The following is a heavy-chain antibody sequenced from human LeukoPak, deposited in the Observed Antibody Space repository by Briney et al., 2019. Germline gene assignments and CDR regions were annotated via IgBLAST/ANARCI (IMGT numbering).Heavy chain of an antibody. V-gene: IGHV3-7*03. J-gene: IGHJ5*01. D-gene: IGHD3-10*01. CDR1: GFTFSSYA. CDR3: ATSVPGFGELLDS. CDR2: INDNGKEK. Sequence: GGSLRLSCAASGFTFSSYAMTWVRQAPGKGLEWVANINDNGKEKYYVDFVKGRFSISRDNAKNSVYLQMNSLRVEDTAIYYCATSVPGFGELLDSWGHGALVTVSS.